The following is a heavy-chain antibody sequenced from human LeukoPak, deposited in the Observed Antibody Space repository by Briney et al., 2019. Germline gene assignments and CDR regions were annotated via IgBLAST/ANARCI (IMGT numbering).Heavy chain of an antibody. D-gene: IGHD4-17*01. CDR1: GFIFSSLW. CDR2: VNGDGSST. V-gene: IGHV3-74*03. Sequence: SGGSLRLSCEASGFIFSSLWMPWVRQAPGKGLVWVSYVNGDGSSTTYADSVKGRFTISRDNAKNTLYLQLNSLRAEDTAAYYCVRGGYGSIDYWGQGTLVTVSS. J-gene: IGHJ4*02. CDR3: VRGGYGSIDY.